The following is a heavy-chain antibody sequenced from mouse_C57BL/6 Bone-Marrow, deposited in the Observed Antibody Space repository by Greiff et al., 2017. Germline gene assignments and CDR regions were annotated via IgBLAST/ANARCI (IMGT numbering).Heavy chain of an antibody. J-gene: IGHJ4*01. CDR1: GYTFTSYW. D-gene: IGHD1-1*01. V-gene: IGHV1-5*01. Sequence: EVQLQQSGTVLARPGASVKMSRKTSGYTFTSYWMHWVKQRPGQGLEWIGAISPGNSDTSYNQKFKGKAKLTAVTSASTAYMELSSLTKEDSAVYYCSIHYYGSSYGARDYWGQGTAVTVSS. CDR2: ISPGNSDT. CDR3: SIHYYGSSYGARDY.